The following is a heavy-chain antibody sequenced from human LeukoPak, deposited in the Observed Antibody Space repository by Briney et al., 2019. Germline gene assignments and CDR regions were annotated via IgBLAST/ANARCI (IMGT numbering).Heavy chain of an antibody. Sequence: GGSLRLSCAASGFTFSNAWMSWVRQAPGKGLEWVGRIKSKTDGGTTDYAAPVKGRFTISRDDSKNTLYLQMNSLKTEDTAVYYCTTDPLDYTYYDFWSGSDGDYWGQGTLVTVSS. CDR3: TTDPLDYTYYDFWSGSDGDY. CDR1: GFTFSNAW. CDR2: IKSKTDGGTT. D-gene: IGHD3-3*01. J-gene: IGHJ4*02. V-gene: IGHV3-15*01.